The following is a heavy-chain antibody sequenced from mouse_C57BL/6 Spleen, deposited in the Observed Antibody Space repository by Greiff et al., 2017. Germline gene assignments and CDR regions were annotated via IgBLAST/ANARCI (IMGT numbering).Heavy chain of an antibody. CDR1: GYTFTSSG. CDR2: IYPSSGNT. D-gene: IGHD2-3*01. J-gene: IGHJ2*01. V-gene: IGHV1-81*01. Sequence: QVQLKESGAELARPGASVKLSCTASGYTFTSSGISWVKQRTGQGLEWIGAIYPSSGNTYYNEKFQGKATLTADKSSSTAYMELRSLTSEDSAVYICARNLDGYYFYWGQGTTLTVSS. CDR3: ARNLDGYYFY.